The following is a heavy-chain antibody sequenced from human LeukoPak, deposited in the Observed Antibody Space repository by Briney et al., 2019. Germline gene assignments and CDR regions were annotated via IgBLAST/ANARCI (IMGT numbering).Heavy chain of an antibody. D-gene: IGHD5-24*01. J-gene: IGHJ4*02. CDR3: TRITIHGNSDY. CDR1: GDSMSYYY. V-gene: IGHV4-59*01. CDR2: MYYTGRT. Sequence: PSETLSLTCTVSGDSMSYYYWSWIRQTPGKGLEWLGYMYYTGRTKYNPSLKSRVTLSLDMSKNQFSLKLDSVTAADTAMYYCTRITIHGNSDYWGQGTLVTVSS.